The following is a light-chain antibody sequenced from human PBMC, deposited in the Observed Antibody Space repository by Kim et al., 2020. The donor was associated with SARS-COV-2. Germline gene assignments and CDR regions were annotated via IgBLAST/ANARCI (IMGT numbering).Light chain of an antibody. Sequence: QSVLTQPPSTSGTPGQRVTISCSGSGSNIGNNYVYWYQQLSATAPKLLIYKSSQRPSGVPDRFSGSKSGTSASLAISRLRSEDEADYYCAAWDDSLGGRVFGGGTQLTVL. CDR2: KSS. V-gene: IGLV1-47*01. CDR3: AAWDDSLGGRV. CDR1: GSNIGNNY. J-gene: IGLJ3*02.